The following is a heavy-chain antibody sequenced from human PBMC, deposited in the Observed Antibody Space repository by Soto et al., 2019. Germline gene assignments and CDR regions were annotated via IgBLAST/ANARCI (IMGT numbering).Heavy chain of an antibody. J-gene: IGHJ6*02. CDR1: GFTFSSYG. CDR3: AKDRGRYTIFGVVINYYYYGMDV. Sequence: QVQLVESGGGMVQPGRSLRLSCAASGFTFSSYGMHWVRQAPGKGLEWVAVISYDGSNKYYADSVKGRFTISRDNSKNTLYLQMNSLRAEDTAVYYCAKDRGRYTIFGVVINYYYYGMDVWGQGTTVTVSS. D-gene: IGHD3-3*01. V-gene: IGHV3-30*18. CDR2: ISYDGSNK.